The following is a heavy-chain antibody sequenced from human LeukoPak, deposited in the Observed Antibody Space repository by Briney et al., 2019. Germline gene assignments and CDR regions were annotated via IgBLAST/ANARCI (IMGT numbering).Heavy chain of an antibody. V-gene: IGHV4-4*07. CDR3: ARESVIRGVSHFDY. J-gene: IGHJ4*02. Sequence: ASETLSLTCTVSGDSMCSFYWNWIRQPAGKGLEWIGRILPSGTSFSIPSLRGRLTVSLDTSKNQFSLRLNSVTAADTAVYYCARESVIRGVSHFDYWGQGTLVTVSA. CDR1: GDSMCSFY. D-gene: IGHD3-10*01. CDR2: ILPSGTS.